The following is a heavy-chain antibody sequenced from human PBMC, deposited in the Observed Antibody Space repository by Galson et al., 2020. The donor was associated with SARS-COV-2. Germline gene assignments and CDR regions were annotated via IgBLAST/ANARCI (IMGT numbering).Heavy chain of an antibody. J-gene: IGHJ6*02. CDR1: GFTFSRHG. CDR3: VKDGAPEMATIAYYFALDV. Sequence: GESLKISCAASGFTFSRHGMHWVRQAPGKGLEWVAVMSYDGLNEYYADSVKGRFTISRDNSKNTLYLQMNSLRPEDTALYYCVKDGAPEMATIAYYFALDVWGQVTTVIFSS. CDR2: MSYDGLNE. V-gene: IGHV3-30*18. D-gene: IGHD5-12*01.